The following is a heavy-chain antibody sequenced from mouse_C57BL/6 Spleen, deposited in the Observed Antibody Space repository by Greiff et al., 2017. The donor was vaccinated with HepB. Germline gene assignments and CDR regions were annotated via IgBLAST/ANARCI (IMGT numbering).Heavy chain of an antibody. CDR2: IDPENGDT. J-gene: IGHJ3*01. D-gene: IGHD1-1*01. CDR1: GFNIKDDY. V-gene: IGHV14-4*01. Sequence: VQLQQSGAELVRPGASVKLSCTASGFNIKDDYMHWVKQRPEQGLEWIGWIDPENGDTEYASKFQGKATITADTSSNTAYLQISSLTSEDTAVYYCTTRLTTVEGFAYWGQGTLVTVSA. CDR3: TTRLTTVEGFAY.